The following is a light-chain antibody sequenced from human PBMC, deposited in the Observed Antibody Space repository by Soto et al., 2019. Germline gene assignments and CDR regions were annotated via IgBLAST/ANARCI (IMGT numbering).Light chain of an antibody. CDR3: QSYDSSLSGPNWV. J-gene: IGLJ3*02. CDR1: SSNIGTGYD. CDR2: DNS. Sequence: QSVLTQPPSVSGAPGQRVTISRTGSSSNIGTGYDVHWYQQLPGTAPKLLIYDNSNRPSGVPDRFSGSKSGTSASLAITGLQAEDEADYYCQSYDSSLSGPNWVFGGGTKLTVL. V-gene: IGLV1-40*01.